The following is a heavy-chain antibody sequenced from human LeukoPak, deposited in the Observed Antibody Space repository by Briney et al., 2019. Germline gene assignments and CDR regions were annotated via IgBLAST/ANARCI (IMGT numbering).Heavy chain of an antibody. D-gene: IGHD5-24*01. Sequence: SETLSLTCSVSGGFNTHYYWSWIRQPAGKGLEWIGRIYTSGSTNYNPSLKSRVTISVDTSKNQFSLKLSSVTAADTAVYYCARRDGYNQGWFDPWGQGTLVTVSS. J-gene: IGHJ5*02. CDR3: ARRDGYNQGWFDP. CDR1: GGFNTHYY. CDR2: IYTSGST. V-gene: IGHV4-4*07.